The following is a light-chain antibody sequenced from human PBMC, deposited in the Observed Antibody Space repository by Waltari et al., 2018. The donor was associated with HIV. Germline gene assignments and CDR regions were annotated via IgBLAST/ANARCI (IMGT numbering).Light chain of an antibody. V-gene: IGKV1-5*03. Sequence: DIQMNQSPPTLSASVGDRVTITCRASQSVSSSLAWYQQKPGKAPNLLIFKAFSLQNGVPPRFSGSGSGKDFTLTISGLQPDDFATYYCQQYLTFSRTFGQGTQV. CDR1: QSVSSS. J-gene: IGKJ1*01. CDR2: KAF. CDR3: QQYLTFSRT.